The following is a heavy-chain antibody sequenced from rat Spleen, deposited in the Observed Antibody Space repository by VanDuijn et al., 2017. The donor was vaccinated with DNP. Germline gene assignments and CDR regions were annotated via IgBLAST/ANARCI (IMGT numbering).Heavy chain of an antibody. D-gene: IGHD1-10*01. CDR3: ATEGQLDYFDY. CDR2: IIYDGSRT. CDR1: GFTFSDYN. J-gene: IGHJ2*01. V-gene: IGHV5S10*01. Sequence: EVQLVESGGGLVQPGRSLKLSCAASGFTFSDYNMAWVRQAPKKGLEWVATIIYDGSRTYYRDSVKGRFTISRDNAKSTLYLQMDSLRSEDTATYYCATEGQLDYFDYWGQGVMVTVSS.